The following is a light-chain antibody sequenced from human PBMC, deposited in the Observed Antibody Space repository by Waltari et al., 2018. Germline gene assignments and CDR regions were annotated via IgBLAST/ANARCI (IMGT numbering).Light chain of an antibody. CDR3: QQSYSTPVT. CDR1: QSISSY. V-gene: IGKV1-39*01. CDR2: AAS. J-gene: IGKJ1*01. Sequence: DIQMTQSPSSLSAVVGDRVTITCRASQSISSYLNWYQQKPGKAPKLLIYAASSLQSGVPSRFSGSGSGTDFTLTISSLQPEDFATYYCQQSYSTPVTFGQGTKVEIK.